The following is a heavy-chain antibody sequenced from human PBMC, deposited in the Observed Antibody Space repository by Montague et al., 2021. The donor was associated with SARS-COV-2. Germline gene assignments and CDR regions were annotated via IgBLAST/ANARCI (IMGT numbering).Heavy chain of an antibody. J-gene: IGHJ3*02. CDR3: ARSYYDILTNYSDAFDI. Sequence: PALVNPTQTLTLTCTLSGFSLSTSGMRASWIRQPPGKALEWLARIDWDDDKFYSTSLKTRLTISKDTSKNQVVLTMTNTDPVDTATYYCARSYYDILTNYSDAFDIWGQGTMVTVSS. CDR1: GFSLSTSGMR. D-gene: IGHD3-9*01. CDR2: IDWDDDK. V-gene: IGHV2-70*04.